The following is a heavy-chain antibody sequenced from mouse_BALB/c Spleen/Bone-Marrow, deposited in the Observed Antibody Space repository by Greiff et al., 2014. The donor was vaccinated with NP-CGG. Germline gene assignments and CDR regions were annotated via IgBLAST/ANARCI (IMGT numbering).Heavy chain of an antibody. CDR1: GFTFSDAW. D-gene: IGHD2-3*01. V-gene: IGHV6-6*01. Sequence: EVMLVESGGGLVQPGGSMKLSCAASGFTFSDAWMDWVRQSPEKGLERVAEIRNKANNHATYYAESVKGRFTISRDDSKSSVYLQMNSLRAEDTGIYYCTRGNFYDGYSWGQGTLVTVSA. CDR2: IRNKANNHAT. J-gene: IGHJ3*01. CDR3: TRGNFYDGYS.